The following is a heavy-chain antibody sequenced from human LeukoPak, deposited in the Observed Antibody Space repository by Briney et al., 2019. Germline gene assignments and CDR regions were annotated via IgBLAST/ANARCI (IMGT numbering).Heavy chain of an antibody. J-gene: IGHJ6*03. CDR3: ARGGYSSPGNYYYYYYMDV. CDR2: IIPIFGTA. CDR1: GGTFSSHA. Sequence: GSSVKVSCKASGGTFSSHAISWVRQAPGQGLEWMGGIIPIFGTANYAQKFQGRVTITTDESTSTAYMELSSLRSEDTAVYYCARGGYSSPGNYYYYYYMDVWGKGTTVTVSS. V-gene: IGHV1-69*05. D-gene: IGHD5-18*01.